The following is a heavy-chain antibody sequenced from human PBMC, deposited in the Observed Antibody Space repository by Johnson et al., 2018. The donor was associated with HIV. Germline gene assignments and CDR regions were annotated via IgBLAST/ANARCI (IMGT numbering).Heavy chain of an antibody. CDR1: GFTFSKYG. J-gene: IGHJ3*02. D-gene: IGHD6-13*01. CDR2: IRYDGSNR. V-gene: IGHV3-30*02. CDR3: AKCIWGSSLIDAFDS. Sequence: VQLVESGGGVVQPGGSLRLSCAASGFTFSKYGMHWVRQAPGTGLDWVAFIRYDGSNRYYADSVKGRFTISRDNSKNTLHLQMNSLRAEDTAVYYCAKCIWGSSLIDAFDSWGQGTMVTVSS.